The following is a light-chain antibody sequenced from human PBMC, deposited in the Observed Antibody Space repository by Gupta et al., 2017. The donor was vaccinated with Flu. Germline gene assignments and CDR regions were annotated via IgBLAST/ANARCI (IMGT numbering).Light chain of an antibody. V-gene: IGKV4-1*01. CDR1: QSVLYSSNNKNY. Sequence: DIVMTQSPDSLAVSLGERATINCKSSQSVLYSSNNKNYLAWYQQKPGQPPKLLIYWASTRESGVPDRFSGSGSGTDFTLTISSLQAEDVAVYYCQQYYSTLCSFGQGTKLDIK. CDR3: QQYYSTLCS. J-gene: IGKJ2*04. CDR2: WAS.